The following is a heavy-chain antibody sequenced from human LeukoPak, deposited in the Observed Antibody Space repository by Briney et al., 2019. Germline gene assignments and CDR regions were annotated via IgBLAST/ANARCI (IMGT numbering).Heavy chain of an antibody. CDR1: GFTFSNAW. Sequence: GGSLRLSCAASGFTFSNAWMSWVRQAPGSGLEWVGRIKSKTDGGTTDYAAPVKGRFTISRDDSKNTLYLQMNSLKTEDTAVYYCTTVVSRGSYFYYYYYMDVWGKGTTVTVSS. CDR2: IKSKTDGGTT. D-gene: IGHD1-26*01. CDR3: TTVVSRGSYFYYYYYMDV. J-gene: IGHJ6*03. V-gene: IGHV3-15*01.